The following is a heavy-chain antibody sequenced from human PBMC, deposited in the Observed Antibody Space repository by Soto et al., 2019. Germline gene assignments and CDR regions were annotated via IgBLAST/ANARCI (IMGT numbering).Heavy chain of an antibody. CDR2: IYYSGST. CDR1: GGSISSYY. J-gene: IGHJ5*02. D-gene: IGHD6-19*01. Sequence: SETLSLTCTVSGGSISSYYWSWIRQPPGKGLEWIGYIYYSGSTNYNPSLKSRVTISVDTSKNQFSLKLSSVAAADTAVYYCARAVAGNNWFDPWGQGTLVTVSS. CDR3: ARAVAGNNWFDP. V-gene: IGHV4-59*01.